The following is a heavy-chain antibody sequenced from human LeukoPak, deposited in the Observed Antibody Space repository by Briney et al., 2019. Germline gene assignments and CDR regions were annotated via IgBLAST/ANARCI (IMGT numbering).Heavy chain of an antibody. CDR1: GFTLSDYY. CDR3: ARRRDFIDY. J-gene: IGHJ4*02. V-gene: IGHV3-11*01. Sequence: GGSLRLSCAASGFTLSDYYMSWMRQAPGKGLEWVSYSSSSGSTMYYADSVKGRFAISRDNAKNSLYLQMNSLRAEDTAVYYCARRRDFIDYWGQGTLVTVSS. CDR2: SSSSGSTM. D-gene: IGHD3/OR15-3a*01.